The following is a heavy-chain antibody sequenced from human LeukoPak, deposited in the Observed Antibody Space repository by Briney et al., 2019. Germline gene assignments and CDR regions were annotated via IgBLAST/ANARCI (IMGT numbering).Heavy chain of an antibody. V-gene: IGHV3-30*04. CDR3: ARRRVGPSWGVFDY. CDR1: GFTFSSYA. D-gene: IGHD1-26*01. CDR2: ISYDGSNK. J-gene: IGHJ4*02. Sequence: AGRTLRLSCAASGFTFSSYAMHWVRQAPGKGLEWVAVISYDGSNKYYADSVKGRFTISRDNSKNTLYLQMNSLRAEDTAVYYCARRRVGPSWGVFDYWGQGTLVTVSS.